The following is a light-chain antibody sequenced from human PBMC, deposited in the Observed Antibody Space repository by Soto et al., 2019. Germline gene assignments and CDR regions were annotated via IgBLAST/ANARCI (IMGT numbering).Light chain of an antibody. Sequence: QSALTQPPSMSAAPGQKVSISCSGISSNIGSNFVSWYQQLPGTAPKLLIYEDNQRPSGIPARFSGFKSGTSATLDISGLQTGDEADYYCGAWDTNLSGVVFGGGTKLTVL. CDR3: GAWDTNLSGVV. CDR2: EDN. CDR1: SSNIGSNF. V-gene: IGLV1-51*02. J-gene: IGLJ2*01.